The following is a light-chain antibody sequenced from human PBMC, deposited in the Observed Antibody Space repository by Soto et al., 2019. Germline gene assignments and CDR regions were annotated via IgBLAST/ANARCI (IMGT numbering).Light chain of an antibody. Sequence: QSVLTQPASVSASPRQSITISCIGSYSDVGGYKHVAWYQQYPGKAPKLIIYDATSRPSGISSRFSGSKSGNTASLTISGLQADDVSDYYCTYYTSSTNSYVFVNVNKLTV. CDR1: YSDVGGYKH. CDR2: DAT. CDR3: TYYTSSTNSYV. J-gene: IGLJ1*01. V-gene: IGLV2-14*01.